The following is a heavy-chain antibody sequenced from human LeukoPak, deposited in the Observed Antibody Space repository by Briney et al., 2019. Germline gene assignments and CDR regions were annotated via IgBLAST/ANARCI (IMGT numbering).Heavy chain of an antibody. V-gene: IGHV3-15*01. CDR1: GVTFSNAW. CDR3: TTDLLGVQLWFSRLYYFDY. CDR2: IKSKTDVGTT. D-gene: IGHD5-18*01. Sequence: GGSLRLSCAASGVTFSNAWMSWVRQAPGKGLEWGGRIKSKTDVGTTDYAPPVKGRFTISRDDSKNTLYLQMNSLKTEDTAVYYCTTDLLGVQLWFSRLYYFDYWGQGTLVTVSS. J-gene: IGHJ4*02.